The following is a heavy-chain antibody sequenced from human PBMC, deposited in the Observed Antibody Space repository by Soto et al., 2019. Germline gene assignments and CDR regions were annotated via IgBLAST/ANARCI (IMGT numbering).Heavy chain of an antibody. J-gene: IGHJ3*02. CDR3: ARSADQYGSGSYALDI. Sequence: GGSLRLSCAASGFTVSSNYMSWVRQAPGKGLEWVSVIYSGGSTYYADSVKGRFTISRHNSKNTLYLQMNSLRAEDTAVYYCARSADQYGSGSYALDIWGQGTMVTV. V-gene: IGHV3-66*01. D-gene: IGHD3-10*01. CDR2: IYSGGST. CDR1: GFTVSSNY.